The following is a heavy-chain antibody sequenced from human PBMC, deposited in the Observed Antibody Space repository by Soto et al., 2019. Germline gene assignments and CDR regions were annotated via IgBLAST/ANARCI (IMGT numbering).Heavy chain of an antibody. V-gene: IGHV1-69*06. CDR3: ARDLTDYYDSSGYYYGSAFDI. D-gene: IGHD3-22*01. J-gene: IGHJ3*02. CDR1: GGTFSSYA. Sequence: QVPLVQSGAEVKKPGSSVKVSCKASGGTFSSYAISWVRQAPGQGLEWMGGIIPIFGTANYAQKFQGRVTITADKSTSTAYMELSSLRSEDTAVYYCARDLTDYYDSSGYYYGSAFDIWGQGTMVTVSS. CDR2: IIPIFGTA.